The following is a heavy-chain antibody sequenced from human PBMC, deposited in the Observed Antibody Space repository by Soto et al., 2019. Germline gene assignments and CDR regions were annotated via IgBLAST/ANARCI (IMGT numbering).Heavy chain of an antibody. D-gene: IGHD6-13*01. J-gene: IGHJ4*02. CDR3: ARGQQLAEIFDF. V-gene: IGHV4-59*01. CDR1: GGSISSYY. CDR2: IYYSGST. Sequence: SETLSLTCTVSGGSISSYYWSWIRQPPGKGLEWIGYIYYSGSTNYNPSLKSRVTISVDTSKNQFSLKLSSVTTADTAVYYCARGQQLAEIFDFWGQGTLVTVSS.